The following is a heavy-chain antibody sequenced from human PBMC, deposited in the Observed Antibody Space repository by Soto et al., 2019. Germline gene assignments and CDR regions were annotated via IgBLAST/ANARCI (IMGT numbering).Heavy chain of an antibody. CDR1: GFTFSYYY. Sequence: GGSLRLSCAASGFTFSYYYMSWIRQAPGKGLEWVSYISSSSSYTNYADSVKGRFTISRDNAKNSLYLQMNSLRAEDTAVYYCARVSRYESSGWYIDYWGQGTLVTVSS. J-gene: IGHJ4*02. CDR3: ARVSRYESSGWYIDY. CDR2: ISSSSSYT. V-gene: IGHV3-11*06. D-gene: IGHD6-19*01.